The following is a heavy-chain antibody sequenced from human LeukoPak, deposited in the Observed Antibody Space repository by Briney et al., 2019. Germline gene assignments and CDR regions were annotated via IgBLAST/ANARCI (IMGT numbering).Heavy chain of an antibody. D-gene: IGHD3-10*01. CDR3: ARGLWFGDENPPYFDY. V-gene: IGHV4-34*01. J-gene: IGHJ4*02. Sequence: SETLSLTCAVYGGSFSGYYWSWIRQPPGKGLEWIGEINHSGSTNYNPSLKSRVTISVDTSKNQFSLKLSSVTAADTAVYYCARGLWFGDENPPYFDYWGQGILVTVSS. CDR1: GGSFSGYY. CDR2: INHSGST.